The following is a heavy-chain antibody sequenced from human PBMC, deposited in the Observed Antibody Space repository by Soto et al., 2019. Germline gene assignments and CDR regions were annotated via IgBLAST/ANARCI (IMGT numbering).Heavy chain of an antibody. CDR1: GFIFSGYW. D-gene: IGHD2-15*01. CDR3: ARYCSGGMCLPTHDYYYTGV. Sequence: EVQLVESGGGLVQPGGSLRLSGAASGFIFSGYWMGCVRQAPGVGLEWVATIKQDGCGKYYVDSVKGRFTISRDTARNSLYLQMSSLRVEDTTVYYCARYCSGGMCLPTHDYYYTGVWGKGSTVTVSS. CDR2: IKQDGCGK. V-gene: IGHV3-7*01. J-gene: IGHJ6*03.